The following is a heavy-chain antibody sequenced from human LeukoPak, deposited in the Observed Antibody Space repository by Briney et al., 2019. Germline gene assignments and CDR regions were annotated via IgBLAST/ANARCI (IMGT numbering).Heavy chain of an antibody. CDR3: AIEGVLSYFDY. CDR2: IITIFGTA. V-gene: IGHV1-69*05. J-gene: IGHJ4*02. D-gene: IGHD3-16*01. CDR1: GATFSSCG. Sequence: SVNLSCKASGATFSSCGISWVRQAPGQGLEWMGGIITIFGTANYAQKFQGRVTITTDESTSTAYMELSSLRSEDTAVYYCAIEGVLSYFDYWGQGTLVTVSS.